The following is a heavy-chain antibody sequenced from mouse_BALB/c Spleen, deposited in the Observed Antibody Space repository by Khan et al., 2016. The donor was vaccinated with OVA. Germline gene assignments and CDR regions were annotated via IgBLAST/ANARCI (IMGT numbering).Heavy chain of an antibody. D-gene: IGHD2-3*01. CDR2: IYPGSGNT. Sequence: QVQLQQSGTELARPGASVKLSCTASGYTFTDYYITWVKQRTGQGLEWIGEIYPGSGNTYYNEKFKGKATLTADKSSNTAYMQLSSLTSEDSAVYSCARMDTTSLDYWGQGTTLTVSS. J-gene: IGHJ2*01. CDR1: GYTFTDYY. CDR3: ARMDTTSLDY. V-gene: IGHV1-77*01.